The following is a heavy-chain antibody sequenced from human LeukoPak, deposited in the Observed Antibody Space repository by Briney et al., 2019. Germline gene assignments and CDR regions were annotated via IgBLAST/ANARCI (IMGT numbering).Heavy chain of an antibody. CDR3: VRHGFWRYSGSYFGY. CDR1: RGSISSGNW. Sequence: PSGTLSLTCDVSRGSISSGNWWSWVRQSSGEGLEWIGQIYASGTTNYNPSLKSRVTISVDKSKNQLSLKLRAVTAADTAVYYCVRHGFWRYSGSYFGYWGQGTLVTVSS. CDR2: IYASGTT. V-gene: IGHV4-4*02. D-gene: IGHD1-26*01. J-gene: IGHJ4*02.